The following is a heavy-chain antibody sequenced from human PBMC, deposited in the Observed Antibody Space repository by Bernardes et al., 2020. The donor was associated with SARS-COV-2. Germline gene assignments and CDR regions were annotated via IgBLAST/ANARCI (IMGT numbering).Heavy chain of an antibody. V-gene: IGHV2-5*02. D-gene: IGHD3-22*01. CDR1: GFSLTTSGVG. CDR3: AHAPGNGYGP. J-gene: IGHJ5*02. CDR2: IFWDDDK. Sequence: SSPTLVKPTQTLTLTCTFSGFSLTTSGVGVGWIRQPPGKALEWLALIFWDDDKRYSPSLKSRLTITKDTSKNQVVLTMTNMDPVDTGTYYCAHAPGNGYGPWGQGTLVTGSS.